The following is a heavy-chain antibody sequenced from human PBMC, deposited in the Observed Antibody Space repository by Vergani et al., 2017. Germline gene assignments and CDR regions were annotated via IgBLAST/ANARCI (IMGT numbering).Heavy chain of an antibody. CDR2: ISWNSGSI. V-gene: IGHV3-9*01. J-gene: IGHJ6*03. CDR3: ARYSSSWSGNYYYYMDV. CDR1: GFTFDDYA. D-gene: IGHD6-13*01. Sequence: EVQLVESGGGLVQPGRSLRLSCAASGFTFDDYAMHWVRQAPGKGLEWVSGISWNSGSIGYADSVKGRFTISRDNAKNSLYLQMNSLRAEDTAVYYCARYSSSWSGNYYYYMDVWGKGTTVTVSS.